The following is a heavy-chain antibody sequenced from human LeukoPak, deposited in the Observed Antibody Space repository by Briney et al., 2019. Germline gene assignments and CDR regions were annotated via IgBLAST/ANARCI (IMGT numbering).Heavy chain of an antibody. V-gene: IGHV1-2*04. CDR3: ARAYSGSFLFDY. J-gene: IGHJ4*02. D-gene: IGHD1-26*01. CDR2: INPNSGGT. CDR1: GYTFTGYY. Sequence: ASVKVSCKASGYTFTGYYMHWVRQAPGQGLEWMGWINPNSGGTNYAQKFQGWVTMARNTSISTAYMELSRLRSDDTAVYYCARAYSGSFLFDYWGQGTLVTVSS.